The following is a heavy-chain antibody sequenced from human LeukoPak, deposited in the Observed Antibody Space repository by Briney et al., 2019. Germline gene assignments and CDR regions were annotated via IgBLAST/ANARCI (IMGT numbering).Heavy chain of an antibody. CDR1: GYTLTNYD. Sequence: ASVKVSCKASGYTLTNYDINWVRQATGQGLEWMEWMNPNSGNTGYAQKFQGRVTITRNTSISTAYMELSSLRSEDTAVYYCARVERVGAASWRVFDIWGQGTMVTVS. CDR3: ARVERVGAASWRVFDI. J-gene: IGHJ3*02. D-gene: IGHD1-26*01. V-gene: IGHV1-8*03. CDR2: MNPNSGNT.